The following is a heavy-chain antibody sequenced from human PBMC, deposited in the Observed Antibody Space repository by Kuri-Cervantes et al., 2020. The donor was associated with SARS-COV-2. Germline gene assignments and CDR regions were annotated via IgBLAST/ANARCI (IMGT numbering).Heavy chain of an antibody. D-gene: IGHD2-2*01. J-gene: IGHJ4*02. Sequence: ASVKVSCKASAYTFTAYYIHWVRQAPGQGLEWMGWINPYNGDTNYAQKFQGRVTLTRDTSISTAYMELNRRRSDDTAVYYCARPYCTTTTCYDGTFDSWGQGTLVTVSS. CDR3: ARPYCTTTTCYDGTFDS. CDR1: AYTFTAYY. V-gene: IGHV1-2*02. CDR2: INPYNGDT.